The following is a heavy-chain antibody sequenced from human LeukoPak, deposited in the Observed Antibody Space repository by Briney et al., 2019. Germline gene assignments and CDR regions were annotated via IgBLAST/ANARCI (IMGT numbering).Heavy chain of an antibody. D-gene: IGHD6-13*01. V-gene: IGHV1-69*13. CDR3: ARDYPPDSWYGDAFDI. J-gene: IGHJ3*02. Sequence: ASVKVSCKASGGTFISYAISWVRQAPGQGLEWMGGIIPIFGTANYAQKFQGRVTITADESTSTAYMELSSLRSEDTAVYYCARDYPPDSWYGDAFDIWGQGTMVTVSS. CDR2: IIPIFGTA. CDR1: GGTFISYA.